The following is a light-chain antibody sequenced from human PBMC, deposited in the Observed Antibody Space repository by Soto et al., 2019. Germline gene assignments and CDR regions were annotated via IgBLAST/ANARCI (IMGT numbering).Light chain of an antibody. Sequence: QSVLTQPPSVSGAPGQRVTISCTGSSSNIGAGYDVQWYQQLPGTAPKLLIYGNSNRPSGVPDRFSGSKSGTSASLAITGLQAEDEADYYCQSYDSSLSGRYVFGTGTKVTVL. CDR1: SSNIGAGYD. V-gene: IGLV1-40*01. CDR2: GNS. CDR3: QSYDSSLSGRYV. J-gene: IGLJ1*01.